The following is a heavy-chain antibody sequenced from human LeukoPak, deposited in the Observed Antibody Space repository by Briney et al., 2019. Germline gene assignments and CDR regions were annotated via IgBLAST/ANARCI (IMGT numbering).Heavy chain of an antibody. V-gene: IGHV4-34*01. CDR1: GGSFSGYY. CDR2: INHSGST. D-gene: IGHD1-14*01. CDR3: ARRKGRYYFDY. Sequence: SETLSLTCAVYGGSFSGYYWSWIRQPPGRGLEWIGEINHSGSTNYNPSLKSRVTMSVDTSKNQFSLKLSSVTAADTAVYYCARRKGRYYFDYWGQGTLVTVSS. J-gene: IGHJ4*02.